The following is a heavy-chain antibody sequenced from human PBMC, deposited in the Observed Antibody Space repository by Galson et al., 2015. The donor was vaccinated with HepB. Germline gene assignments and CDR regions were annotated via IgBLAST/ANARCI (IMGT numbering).Heavy chain of an antibody. D-gene: IGHD6-13*01. V-gene: IGHV3-48*03. Sequence: SLRLSCAASGFTFSSYEMNWVRQAPGKGLEWVSYISSSGSTIYYADSVKGRFTISRDNAKNSLYLQMNSLRAEDMAVYYCAGYSSSWYRPYFYWGQGTLVTVSS. CDR1: GFTFSSYE. J-gene: IGHJ4*02. CDR2: ISSSGSTI. CDR3: AGYSSSWYRPYFY.